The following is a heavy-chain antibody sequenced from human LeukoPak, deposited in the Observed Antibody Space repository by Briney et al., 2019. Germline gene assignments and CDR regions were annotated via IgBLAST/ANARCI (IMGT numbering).Heavy chain of an antibody. CDR3: ARHNSDRYDFWSGNDDSRWH. Sequence: SQTLSLTCAISGDSVSSNSAAWNWIRQSPSRGLEWLGRTYYRSKWYNDYAVSVKSRITINPDTSKNQFSLQLNSVTPEDTAVYYCARHNSDRYDFWSGNDDSRWHWGQGTLVTVSS. CDR2: TYYRSKWYN. CDR1: GDSVSSNSAA. D-gene: IGHD3-3*01. V-gene: IGHV6-1*01. J-gene: IGHJ4*02.